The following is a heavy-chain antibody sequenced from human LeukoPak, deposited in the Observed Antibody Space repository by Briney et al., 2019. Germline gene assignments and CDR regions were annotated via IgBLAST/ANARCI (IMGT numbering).Heavy chain of an antibody. Sequence: ASVKVSCKASGYTFTSYAMHWVRQAPGQRLEGMGWINAGNGNTKYSQKFQGRVTITRDTSASTAYMELSSLRSEDTAVYYCARELLLWFGESSYFDIWGQGTMVTVSS. CDR1: GYTFTSYA. CDR2: INAGNGNT. CDR3: ARELLLWFGESSYFDI. V-gene: IGHV1-3*01. D-gene: IGHD3-10*01. J-gene: IGHJ3*02.